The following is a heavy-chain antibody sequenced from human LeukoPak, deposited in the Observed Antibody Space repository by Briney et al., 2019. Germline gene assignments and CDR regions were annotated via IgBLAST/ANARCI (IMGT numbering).Heavy chain of an antibody. CDR1: GLTFSDYW. V-gene: IGHV3-74*01. J-gene: IGHJ4*02. CDR2: IHSDGGTT. D-gene: IGHD6-13*01. CDR3: ARDIYSIAE. Sequence: PGGSVRLSCAASGLTFSDYWIHWVRQAPGKGLVWVSLIHSDGGTTNYADSVKGRFTMSRDNAKNMVYLQMNSLRVEDTAVYYCARDIYSIAEWGQGTLVTVSS.